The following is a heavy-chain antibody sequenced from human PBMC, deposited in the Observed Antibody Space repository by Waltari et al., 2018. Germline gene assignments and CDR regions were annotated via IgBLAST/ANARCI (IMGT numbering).Heavy chain of an antibody. Sequence: QVQLQESGPGLVKPSETLSLTCTVSGGSISSYYWSWIRQPPGKGLEWIGYIYYSGSTNYNPSRKSRVTISVDTSKNQFSLKLSSVTAADTAVYYCARAHTYYDFWSGSYYFDYWGQGTLVTVSS. CDR3: ARAHTYYDFWSGSYYFDY. CDR2: IYYSGST. J-gene: IGHJ4*02. V-gene: IGHV4-59*01. CDR1: GGSISSYY. D-gene: IGHD3-3*01.